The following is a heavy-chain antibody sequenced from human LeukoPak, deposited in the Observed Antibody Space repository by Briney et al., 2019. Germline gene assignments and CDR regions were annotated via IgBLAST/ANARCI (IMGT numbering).Heavy chain of an antibody. CDR3: ARRTVVVPAAVRGFDY. D-gene: IGHD2-2*01. CDR2: ISSSGSTI. V-gene: IGHV3-11*04. J-gene: IGHJ4*02. CDR1: GFTFSDYY. Sequence: GGSLRLSXAASGFTFSDYYMSWIRQAPGKGLEWVSYISSSGSTIYYADSVRGRFTISRDNAKNSLYLQMNSLRAEDTAVYYCARRTVVVPAAVRGFDYWDQGTLVTVSS.